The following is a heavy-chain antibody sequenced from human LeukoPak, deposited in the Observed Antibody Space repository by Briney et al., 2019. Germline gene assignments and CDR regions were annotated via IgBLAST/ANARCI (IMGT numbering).Heavy chain of an antibody. V-gene: IGHV3-7*01. D-gene: IGHD2-15*01. Sequence: GGSLRLSCAASGSTFGTYWMSWVRQAPGKGLEWVANINGDGSEKYFAGSVKGRFTISRDNARNSLFLQMNSLRAEDTAVYYCARARYCSRGNCYKDYWGQGSLVTVSS. CDR2: INGDGSEK. CDR3: ARARYCSRGNCYKDY. CDR1: GSTFGTYW. J-gene: IGHJ4*02.